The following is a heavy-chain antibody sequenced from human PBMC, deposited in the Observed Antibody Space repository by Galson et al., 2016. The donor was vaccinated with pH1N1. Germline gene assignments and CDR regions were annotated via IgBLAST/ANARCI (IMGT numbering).Heavy chain of an antibody. CDR3: ARGGYCSGGSCYDVFDY. CDR2: MNPNNDNT. V-gene: IGHV1-8*01. D-gene: IGHD2-15*01. J-gene: IGHJ4*02. CDR1: GYTFTDYD. Sequence: TVKVSCKASGYTFTDYDINWVRQGTGQGLEWMGWMNPNNDNTGYAQKFQGRVTMTRNTSISTAYMELSSLRSEDTAVYYCARGGYCSGGSCYDVFDYWGQGNLVTVS.